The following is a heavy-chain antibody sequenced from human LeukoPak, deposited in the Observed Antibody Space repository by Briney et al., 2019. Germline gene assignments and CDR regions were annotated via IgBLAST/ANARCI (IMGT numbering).Heavy chain of an antibody. Sequence: GGSLRLSCAASGLTFSSYWMHWVRHTPGKGLMWVARIKSDGSTIYADSVQGRFTISRDNAKNTVYLQMNSLRVDDTAIYYCTRAITYFYGSVTYDWFDSWGQGTRVTVSS. J-gene: IGHJ5*01. D-gene: IGHD3-10*01. CDR2: IKSDGST. V-gene: IGHV3-74*01. CDR3: TRAITYFYGSVTYDWFDS. CDR1: GLTFSSYW.